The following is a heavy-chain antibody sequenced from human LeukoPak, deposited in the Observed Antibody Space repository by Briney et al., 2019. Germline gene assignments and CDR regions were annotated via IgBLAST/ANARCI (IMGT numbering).Heavy chain of an antibody. Sequence: ASVKVSCKVSGYTLTELSMHCVRQAPVKGLEWMGGFDPEDGETIYAQKFQGRVTMTEDTSTDTAYMELSSLRSEDTAVYYCATSLYDSRGYNYWGQGTLVTVSS. J-gene: IGHJ4*02. CDR3: ATSLYDSRGYNY. V-gene: IGHV1-24*01. CDR1: GYTLTELS. D-gene: IGHD3-22*01. CDR2: FDPEDGET.